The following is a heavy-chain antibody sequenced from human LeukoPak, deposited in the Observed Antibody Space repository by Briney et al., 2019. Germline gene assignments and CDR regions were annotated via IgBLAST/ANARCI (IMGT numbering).Heavy chain of an antibody. CDR2: IYTTGST. CDR3: ARVTTGGYYNC. Sequence: SQTLSLTCTVSGGSISSGTYYWTWIRQPAGKGLEWIGRIYTTGSTNYNPSLKSRVTMSTDTSRNQFSLKLSSVTAADTAVYYCARVTTGGYYNCWGQGTLVTVSS. J-gene: IGHJ4*02. CDR1: GGSISSGTYY. D-gene: IGHD3-22*01. V-gene: IGHV4-61*02.